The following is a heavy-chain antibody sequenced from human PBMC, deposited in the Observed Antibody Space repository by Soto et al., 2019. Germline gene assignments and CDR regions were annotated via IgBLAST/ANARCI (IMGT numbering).Heavy chain of an antibody. Sequence: ASVKVSCKASGYTFTSYAMHWVRQAPGQRLEWMGWINAGNGNTKYSQKFQGRVTITRDTSASTAYMELSSLRSEDTAVYYCARDYRPQNWFDPWGQGTLVTVS. CDR1: GYTFTSYA. D-gene: IGHD4-4*01. V-gene: IGHV1-3*01. CDR3: ARDYRPQNWFDP. J-gene: IGHJ5*02. CDR2: INAGNGNT.